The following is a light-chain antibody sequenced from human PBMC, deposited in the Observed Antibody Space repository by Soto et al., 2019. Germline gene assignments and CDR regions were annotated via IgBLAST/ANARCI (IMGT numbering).Light chain of an antibody. J-gene: IGLJ3*02. Sequence: QSVLTQPASVSGSLGQSITISCTGTSSDVGGYNYVSWYQQHPGKAPKLMIYEVSNRPSGVSNRFSGSKSGNTASLTISGLQAKDEADYYCSSYTSSSTLVFGGGTKVTVL. CDR1: SSDVGGYNY. CDR2: EVS. CDR3: SSYTSSSTLV. V-gene: IGLV2-14*01.